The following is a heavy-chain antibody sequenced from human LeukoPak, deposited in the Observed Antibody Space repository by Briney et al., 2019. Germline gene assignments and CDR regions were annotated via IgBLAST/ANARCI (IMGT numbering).Heavy chain of an antibody. CDR2: IYYSGDT. CDR1: GGSISSYY. CDR3: ARGRSRTMVRGVIFY. J-gene: IGHJ4*02. V-gene: IGHV4-59*01. D-gene: IGHD3-10*01. Sequence: PSETLSLTCTVSGGSISSYYWSWIRQPPGKGLEWIGYIYYSGDTNYNPSLQSRVTVSVDTSKNQFSLKLTSVTAADTAVYYCARGRSRTMVRGVIFYWGQGTLVTVSS.